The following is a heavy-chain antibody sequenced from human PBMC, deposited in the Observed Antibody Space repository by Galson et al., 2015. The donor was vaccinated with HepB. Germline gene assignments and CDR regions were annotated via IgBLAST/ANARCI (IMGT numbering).Heavy chain of an antibody. CDR3: ARGAGGVNVGSANYYGMDV. CDR1: GFTFSDHY. V-gene: IGHV3-72*01. J-gene: IGHJ6*02. D-gene: IGHD2-8*02. CDR2: SRNKANSYTT. Sequence: SLRLSCAASGFTFSDHYMDWVRQAPGKGLEWVGRSRNKANSYTTEYVASVRGRFTISRDESMNPLYLQMNSLKTEDTAVYYCARGAGGVNVGSANYYGMDVWGQGTTVTVSS.